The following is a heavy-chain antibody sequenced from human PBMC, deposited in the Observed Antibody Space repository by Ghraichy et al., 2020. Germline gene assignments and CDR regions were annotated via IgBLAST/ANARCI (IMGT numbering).Heavy chain of an antibody. CDR3: ASLHASIVVVPAGMGGMDV. CDR2: INSDGSST. J-gene: IGHJ6*02. V-gene: IGHV3-74*01. Sequence: GGSLRLSCAASGFTFSSYWMHWVRQAPGKGLVWVSRINSDGSSTSYADSVKGRFTISRDNAKNTLYLQMNSLRAEDTAVYYCASLHASIVVVPAGMGGMDVWGQGTTVTVSS. D-gene: IGHD2-2*01. CDR1: GFTFSSYW.